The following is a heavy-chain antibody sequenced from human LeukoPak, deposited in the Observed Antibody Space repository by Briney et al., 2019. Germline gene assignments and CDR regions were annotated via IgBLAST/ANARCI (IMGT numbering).Heavy chain of an antibody. CDR2: ISYDGSNK. V-gene: IGHV3-30*03. D-gene: IGHD1-26*01. CDR1: GFTFSSYG. J-gene: IGHJ4*02. Sequence: PGRSLRLSCAASGFTFSSYGMHWVRQAPGKGLEWVAVISYDGSNKYYADSVKGRFTISRDNAKNSLYLQMNSLRAEDTAVYYCAGDWELLGRGEDYWGQGTLVTVSS. CDR3: AGDWELLGRGEDY.